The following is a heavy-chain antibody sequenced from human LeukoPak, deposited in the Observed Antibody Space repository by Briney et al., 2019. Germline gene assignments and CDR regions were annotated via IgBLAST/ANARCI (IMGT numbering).Heavy chain of an antibody. CDR2: ISWNSGSI. CDR3: AKEKYDILTGYPGYFDY. CDR1: GFTFDDYA. D-gene: IGHD3-9*01. V-gene: IGHV3-9*01. J-gene: IGHJ4*02. Sequence: SLTLSCAASGFTFDDYAMHCVRQASGKGLEWVSGISWNSGSIGYAESVKGRFTISRDNAKNSLYLQMDSLRAEDTALYYCAKEKYDILTGYPGYFDYWGQGTLVTVSS.